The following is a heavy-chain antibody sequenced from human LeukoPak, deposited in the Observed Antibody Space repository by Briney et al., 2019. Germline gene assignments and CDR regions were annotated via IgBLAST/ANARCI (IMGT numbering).Heavy chain of an antibody. CDR3: AKDTSYSGSTNFDY. J-gene: IGHJ4*02. V-gene: IGHV3-9*01. CDR1: GFTFDDCA. CDR2: ISWNSGSM. D-gene: IGHD1-26*01. Sequence: GGSLRLSCAASGFTFDDCAMHWVRQAPGKGLEWVSTISWNSGSMGYADSAKGRFTISRDNAKNSLYLQMNSLRVEDTALYYCAKDTSYSGSTNFDYWGQGTLVTVSS.